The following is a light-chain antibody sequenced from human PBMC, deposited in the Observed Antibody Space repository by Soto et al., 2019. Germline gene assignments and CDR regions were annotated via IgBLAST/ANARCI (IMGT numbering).Light chain of an antibody. CDR2: GAS. J-gene: IGKJ2*01. CDR3: QQANTFPHT. Sequence: DIQMTQSPSSVSASVGDRVTITCRASQFINNWVAWYQQKPGKAPRVLIHGASNLQSGVPSRFTGSQYGAELTLTITSLQPEDFATYFCQQANTFPHTFGQGTKVDIK. V-gene: IGKV1D-12*01. CDR1: QFINNW.